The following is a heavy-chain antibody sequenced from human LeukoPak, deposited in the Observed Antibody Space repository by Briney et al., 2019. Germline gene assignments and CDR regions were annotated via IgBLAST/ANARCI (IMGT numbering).Heavy chain of an antibody. J-gene: IGHJ6*03. CDR2: MNPNSGNT. Sequence: GASVKVSCKASGYTFTSYDINWVRQATGQGLEWMGWMNPNSGNTGYAQKFQGRVTMTRDTSISTAYMELSSLRSEDTAVYYCARGGSGSYLGYYYYYYYMDVWGKGTTVTVSS. D-gene: IGHD1-26*01. V-gene: IGHV1-8*01. CDR3: ARGGSGSYLGYYYYYYYMDV. CDR1: GYTFTSYD.